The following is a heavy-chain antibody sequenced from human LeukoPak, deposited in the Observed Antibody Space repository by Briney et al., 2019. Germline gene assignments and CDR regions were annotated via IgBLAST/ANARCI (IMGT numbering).Heavy chain of an antibody. CDR1: GYSFSDYY. Sequence: ASVKVSCKTSGYSFSDYYMHWVRQAPGQGLEWMGWINPNSGGTNYAQKFQGRVTMTRDTSISTACMELSRLRSDDTAVYYCARDGGSSSTASDYWGQGTLVTVSS. D-gene: IGHD6-6*01. CDR2: INPNSGGT. CDR3: ARDGGSSSTASDY. V-gene: IGHV1-2*02. J-gene: IGHJ4*02.